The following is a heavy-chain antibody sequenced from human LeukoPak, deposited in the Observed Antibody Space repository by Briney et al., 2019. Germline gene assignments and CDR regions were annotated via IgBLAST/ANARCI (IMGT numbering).Heavy chain of an antibody. CDR2: INGDGSTT. V-gene: IGHV3-74*01. Sequence: GGSLRLSCAASGVTFSTYWMHWARHAPGKGLVWVSRINGDGSTTTYADSVKGRLTISRDNAQSTLYLQVNSLRVEDAAVYYCARVVLSGAYQIDLWGQGTLVTVSS. CDR1: GVTFSTYW. CDR3: ARVVLSGAYQIDL. D-gene: IGHD2/OR15-2a*01. J-gene: IGHJ5*02.